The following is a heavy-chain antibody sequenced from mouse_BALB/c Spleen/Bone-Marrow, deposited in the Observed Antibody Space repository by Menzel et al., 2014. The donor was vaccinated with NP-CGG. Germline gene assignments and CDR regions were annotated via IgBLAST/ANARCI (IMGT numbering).Heavy chain of an antibody. V-gene: IGHV2-6-7*01. CDR3: ARTLGHYAMDY. D-gene: IGHD4-1*01. J-gene: IGHJ4*01. CDR2: IWGDGST. Sequence: VQRVESGPGLVAPSQSLSITCTVSGFSLTGYGVNWVRQPPGKGLEWLGMIWGDGSTDYNSALKSRLSISKDNSKSQVLLKMNSLQTDDTARYYCARTLGHYAMDYWGQGTSVTVSS. CDR1: GFSLTGYG.